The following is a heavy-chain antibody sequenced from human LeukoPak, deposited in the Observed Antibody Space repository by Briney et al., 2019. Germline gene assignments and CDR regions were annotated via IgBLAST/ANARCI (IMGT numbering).Heavy chain of an antibody. D-gene: IGHD1-26*01. J-gene: IGHJ4*02. CDR3: AKTSPIVGSPLDY. V-gene: IGHV1-2*06. CDR2: INPNSGGT. CDR1: GYTFTGYY. Sequence: ASVKVSCKASGYTFTGYYMHWVRQAPEQGLEWMGRINPNSGGTNYAQKFQGRVTMTRDTSISTAYMELSGLRSDDTAVYYCAKTSPIVGSPLDYWGQGTLVTVSS.